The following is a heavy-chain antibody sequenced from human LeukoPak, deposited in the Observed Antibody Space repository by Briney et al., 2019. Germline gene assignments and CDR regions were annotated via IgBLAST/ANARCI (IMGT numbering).Heavy chain of an antibody. Sequence: SVKVSCKASGGTFSSYAISWVRQAPGQRLEWMGGIIPIFGTANYAQKFQGRVTITTDESTSTAYMELSSLRSEDTAVYYCARGAVAGLTFDYWGPGTLVTVSS. V-gene: IGHV1-69*05. CDR2: IIPIFGTA. D-gene: IGHD6-19*01. CDR3: ARGAVAGLTFDY. J-gene: IGHJ4*02. CDR1: GGTFSSYA.